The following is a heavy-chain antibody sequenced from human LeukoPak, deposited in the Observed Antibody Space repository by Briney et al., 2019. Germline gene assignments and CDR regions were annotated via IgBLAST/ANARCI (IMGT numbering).Heavy chain of an antibody. V-gene: IGHV3-7*01. CDR1: GFTFNIHW. CDR2: IRPEGSEK. D-gene: IGHD2-2*01. CDR3: SGRSGFSSIY. J-gene: IGHJ1*01. Sequence: GGSLRLSCEASGFTFNIHWMNWVRQAPGKGLEWLANIRPEGSEKVYVDSVRGRFTISRDNTKNSVYLQMNNLRSEDSAVYYCSGRSGFSSIYWGQG.